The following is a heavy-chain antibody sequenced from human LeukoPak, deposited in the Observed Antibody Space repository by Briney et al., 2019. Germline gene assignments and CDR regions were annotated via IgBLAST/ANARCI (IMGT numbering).Heavy chain of an antibody. CDR2: ISSSSSYI. D-gene: IGHD3-9*01. J-gene: IGHJ6*02. V-gene: IGHV3-21*01. CDR1: GFTFSSYS. Sequence: GGSLRLSCAASGFTFSSYSMNWARQAPGKGLEWVSSISSSSSYIYYADSVKGRFTISRDNAKNSLYLQMNSLRAEDTAVYYCARGVDWDGYGMDVWGQGTTVTVSS. CDR3: ARGVDWDGYGMDV.